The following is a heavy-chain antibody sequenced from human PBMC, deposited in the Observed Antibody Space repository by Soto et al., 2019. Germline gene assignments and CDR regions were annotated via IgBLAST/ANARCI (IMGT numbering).Heavy chain of an antibody. CDR2: IYHSGS. CDR3: ARHLSAIAAAGTGFDP. V-gene: IGHV4-59*08. D-gene: IGHD6-13*01. J-gene: IGHJ5*02. CDR1: NGFISNYY. Sequence: QAQLQESGPGLVKPSETLSLTCTVSNGFISNYYWSWIRQPPGEGLEWIGYIYHSGSSYNPSLKSRVTLPVDTSKHQFSRRLTSVTAADTAVYYCARHLSAIAAAGTGFDPWGQGTLVIVSS.